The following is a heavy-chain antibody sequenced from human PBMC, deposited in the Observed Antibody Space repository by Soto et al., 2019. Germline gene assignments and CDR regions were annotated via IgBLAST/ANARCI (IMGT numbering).Heavy chain of an antibody. Sequence: QVQLVQSVAEVKKPGASVKVSCKASGYTFTSYAMHWVRQAPGQRLEWMGWINAGNGNTKYSQKFQGRVTITRDTSASTAYMELSSLRSEDTAVYYCARRTRSVNYYDSSGYSPDAFDIWGQGTMVTVSS. V-gene: IGHV1-3*01. CDR1: GYTFTSYA. CDR2: INAGNGNT. J-gene: IGHJ3*02. D-gene: IGHD3-22*01. CDR3: ARRTRSVNYYDSSGYSPDAFDI.